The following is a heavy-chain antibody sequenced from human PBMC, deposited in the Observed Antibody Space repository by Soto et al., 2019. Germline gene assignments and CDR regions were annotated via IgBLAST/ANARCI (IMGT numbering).Heavy chain of an antibody. CDR2: ISAYNGNT. V-gene: IGHV1-18*01. J-gene: IGHJ3*02. CDR3: ARDHRRYSYAQADDAFDI. D-gene: IGHD5-18*01. CDR1: GYTFTSYG. Sequence: ASVKVSCKASGYTFTSYGISWVRQAPGQGLEWMGWISAYNGNTNYAQKLQGRVTMTTDTSTSTAYMELRSLRSDDTAVYYCARDHRRYSYAQADDAFDIWGQGTMVTVSS.